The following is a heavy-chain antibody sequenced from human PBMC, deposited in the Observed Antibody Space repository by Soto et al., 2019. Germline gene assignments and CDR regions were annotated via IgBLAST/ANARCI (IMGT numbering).Heavy chain of an antibody. Sequence: SETLSLTCTVSGGSISSYHWSWIRQPPGKGLEWIGYIYYSGSTNYNPSLKSRVTISVDTSKNQFSLKLSSVTAADTAVYYCAREPGYSNKFDYWGQGTLVTVSS. D-gene: IGHD6-13*01. CDR2: IYYSGST. CDR3: AREPGYSNKFDY. CDR1: GGSISSYH. J-gene: IGHJ4*02. V-gene: IGHV4-59*01.